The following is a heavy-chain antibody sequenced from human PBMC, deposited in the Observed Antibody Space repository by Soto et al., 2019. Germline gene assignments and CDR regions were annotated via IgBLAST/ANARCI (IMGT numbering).Heavy chain of an antibody. CDR1: GFIFSTYG. D-gene: IGHD1-26*01. Sequence: VQLVESGGGVVQPGGSLRLSCAASGFIFSTYGMHWVLHVPGKGLEGVAHISFDGSNEHYADSVKGRFTVSRDNAKNTLSLQMNTLTAEDTAVYYCTKEYIVGTTWGYFESWGQGTLVTVSS. CDR2: ISFDGSNE. J-gene: IGHJ4*02. V-gene: IGHV3-30*18. CDR3: TKEYIVGTTWGYFES.